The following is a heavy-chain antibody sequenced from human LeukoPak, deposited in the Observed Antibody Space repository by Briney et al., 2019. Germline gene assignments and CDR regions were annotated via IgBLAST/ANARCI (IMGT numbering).Heavy chain of an antibody. Sequence: ASVKVSCKASGYTFTAYYIHWVRQAPGQGLEWMGWISPYTGGTNYAQKFQGRVTMTRDTSISTAYMELSRLRSDDTAVYYCARSKTPYSNPGDYWGQGTLVTVSS. CDR1: GYTFTAYY. CDR3: ARSKTPYSNPGDY. D-gene: IGHD6-13*01. CDR2: ISPYTGGT. J-gene: IGHJ4*02. V-gene: IGHV1-2*02.